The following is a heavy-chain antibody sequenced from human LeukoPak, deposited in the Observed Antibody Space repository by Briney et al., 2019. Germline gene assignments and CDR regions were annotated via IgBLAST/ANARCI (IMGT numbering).Heavy chain of an antibody. CDR1: GGSISSYY. CDR2: IYYSGST. V-gene: IGHV4-59*12. CDR3: ARPQGDFWSGYHFDY. Sequence: SETQSLTCTVSGGSISSYYWSWIRQPPGKGLEWIGYIYYSGSTNYNPSLKSRVTISVDTSKNQFSLKLSSVTAADTAVYYCARPQGDFWSGYHFDYWGQGTLVTVSS. J-gene: IGHJ4*02. D-gene: IGHD3-3*01.